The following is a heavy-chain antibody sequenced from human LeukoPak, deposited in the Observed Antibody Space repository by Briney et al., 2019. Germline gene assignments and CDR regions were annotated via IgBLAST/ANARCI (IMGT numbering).Heavy chain of an antibody. V-gene: IGHV3-21*01. J-gene: IGHJ4*02. CDR3: ARYVDSSGYPDY. D-gene: IGHD3-22*01. CDR1: GFTFSSYS. Sequence: GGSLRLSCAASGFTFSSYSMNWVRQAPGKGLEWVSSISSSSSYIYYADSVKGRFTISRDNAENSLYLQMNSLRAEDTAVYYCARYVDSSGYPDYWGQGTLVTVSS. CDR2: ISSSSSYI.